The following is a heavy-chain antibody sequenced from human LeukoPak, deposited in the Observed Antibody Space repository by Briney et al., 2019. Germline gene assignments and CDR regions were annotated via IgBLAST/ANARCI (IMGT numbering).Heavy chain of an antibody. V-gene: IGHV3-7*01. D-gene: IGHD4-17*01. Sequence: GGSLRLSCVASGISFSSYWMAWVRQAPGKGLEWVANIKYDGTHKFYADSVKGRFTISRDNAKNSLFLEMNSLRADDTAVYFCARDGGAYGDYSWFDPWGQGTLVTVSS. J-gene: IGHJ5*02. CDR1: GISFSSYW. CDR2: IKYDGTHK. CDR3: ARDGGAYGDYSWFDP.